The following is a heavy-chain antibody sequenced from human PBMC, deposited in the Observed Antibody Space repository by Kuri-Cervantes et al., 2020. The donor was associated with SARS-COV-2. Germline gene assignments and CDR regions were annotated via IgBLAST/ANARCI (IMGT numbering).Heavy chain of an antibody. CDR2: INHSGST. D-gene: IGHD5-12*01. CDR3: ARGVVATIKDYYYGMDV. CDR1: GGSFSGYY. J-gene: IGHJ6*02. Sequence: SQTLSLTCAVYGGSFSGYYWSWIRQPPGKGLEWIGEINHSGSTNYNLSLKSRVTISVDTSKNQFSLKLSSVTAADTAVYYCARGVVATIKDYYYGMDVWGQGTTVTVSS. V-gene: IGHV4-34*01.